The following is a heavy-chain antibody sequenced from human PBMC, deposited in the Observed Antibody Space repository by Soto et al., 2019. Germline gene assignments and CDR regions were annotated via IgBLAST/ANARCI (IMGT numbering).Heavy chain of an antibody. CDR2: IRGFSPYT. CDR3: ARDRGYDAHDYYYNAMDV. D-gene: IGHD3-10*01. V-gene: IGHV3-21*01. CDR1: GFTFRTYT. J-gene: IGHJ6*02. Sequence: EVQLVESGGGLVKPGGSLRLSCISSGFTFRTYTMNWVRQAPGKGLEWVSGIRGFSPYTFYAESVKGRFTISRDNAKNSLYLQMNSLRAEDTAVYYCARDRGYDAHDYYYNAMDVWGQGTTVTVCS.